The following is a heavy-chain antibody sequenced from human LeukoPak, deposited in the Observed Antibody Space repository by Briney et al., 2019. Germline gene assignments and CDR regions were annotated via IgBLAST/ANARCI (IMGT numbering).Heavy chain of an antibody. D-gene: IGHD3-22*01. J-gene: IGHJ3*02. V-gene: IGHV5-51*01. CDR3: ARTYYYDSSGSSDDVFDI. CDR1: GYSFTTYW. CDR2: IYPGDSDI. Sequence: GESLKISCKGSGYSFTTYWIAWVRQMPGKGLEWMGIIYPGDSDIRYSPSFQGLVTISADESISTAYLQWSSLQDSDTAIYYCARTYYYDSSGSSDDVFDIWGQGTMVTVSS.